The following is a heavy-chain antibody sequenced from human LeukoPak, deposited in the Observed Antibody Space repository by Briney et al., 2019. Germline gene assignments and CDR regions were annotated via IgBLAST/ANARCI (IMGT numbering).Heavy chain of an antibody. J-gene: IGHJ6*02. V-gene: IGHV1-2*02. D-gene: IGHD6-19*01. CDR2: INPNSGGT. Sequence: ASVKVSCKASGYTFTGYYMHWVRQAPGQGLQWMGWINPNSGGTNYAQKFQGRDTMTRDTSISTAYMELSRLRSDDTAVYYCARDLVAVAGPYYYYGMDVWGQGTTVTVSS. CDR1: GYTFTGYY. CDR3: ARDLVAVAGPYYYYGMDV.